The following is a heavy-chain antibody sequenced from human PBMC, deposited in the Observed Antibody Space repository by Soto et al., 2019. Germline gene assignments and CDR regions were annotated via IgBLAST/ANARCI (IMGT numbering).Heavy chain of an antibody. J-gene: IGHJ5*02. V-gene: IGHV3-72*01. CDR3: SRGLGS. CDR2: TRNKANSYTT. Sequence: GGSLRLSCAASGFTFSDHHMDWVRQAPGKGLEWVGRTRNKANSYTTEYAASVKGRFTISRDDSKNSLYLQMNSLKTEDTAVYYCSRGLGSWGQGTLVTVSS. CDR1: GFTFSDHH.